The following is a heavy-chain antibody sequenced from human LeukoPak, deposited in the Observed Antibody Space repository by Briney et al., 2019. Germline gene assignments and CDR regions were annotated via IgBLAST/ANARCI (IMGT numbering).Heavy chain of an antibody. CDR3: ATGWYYYYYYMDV. D-gene: IGHD6-19*01. Sequence: SETLSLTCTVSGGSISSYYWSWIRQPPGKGLEWIGYIYYSGSTNYNPSLKSRVTISVDTSKNQFPLKLSSVTAADTAVYYCATGWYYYYYYMDVWCKGTTVTVSS. J-gene: IGHJ6*03. CDR1: GGSISSYY. CDR2: IYYSGST. V-gene: IGHV4-59*08.